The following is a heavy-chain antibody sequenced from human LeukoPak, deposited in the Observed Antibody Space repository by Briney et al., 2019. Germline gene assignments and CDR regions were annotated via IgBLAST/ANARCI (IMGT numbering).Heavy chain of an antibody. J-gene: IGHJ4*02. Sequence: SVKVSCKASGGTFSSYAISWVRQAPGQGLEWMGGITPIFGTANYAQKFQGRVTITTDESTSTAYMELSSLRSEDTAVYYCASYSILDGFHHYFDYWGQGTLVTVSS. CDR1: GGTFSSYA. CDR2: ITPIFGTA. D-gene: IGHD5-24*01. V-gene: IGHV1-69*05. CDR3: ASYSILDGFHHYFDY.